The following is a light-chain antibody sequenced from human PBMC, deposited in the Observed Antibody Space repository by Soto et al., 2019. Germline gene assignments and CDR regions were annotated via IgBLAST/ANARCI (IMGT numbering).Light chain of an antibody. CDR1: QDINNF. J-gene: IGKJ4*01. V-gene: IGKV1-27*01. Sequence: DIQMTQSPSSLSASVGDRVTIACRTSQDINNFLAWYQQKPGKVPWLLIYAASTLQSGVPSRFSGSGSGTDFTLTISGLQPEDVATSYCQKYNSAPFTFGGGTKVEIK. CDR3: QKYNSAPFT. CDR2: AAS.